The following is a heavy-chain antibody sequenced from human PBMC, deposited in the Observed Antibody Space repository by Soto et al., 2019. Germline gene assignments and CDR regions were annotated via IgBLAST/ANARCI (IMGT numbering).Heavy chain of an antibody. CDR1: GGSFSGYY. CDR3: ARGPQVDYDSSGYYYYYGMDV. Sequence: SETLSLTCAVYGGSFSGYYWSWIRQPPGKGLEWIGEINHSGSTNYNPSLKSRVTISVDTSKNQFSLKLSSVTAADTAVYYCARGPQVDYDSSGYYYYYGMDVWGQGTTVTVSS. J-gene: IGHJ6*02. D-gene: IGHD3-22*01. CDR2: INHSGST. V-gene: IGHV4-34*01.